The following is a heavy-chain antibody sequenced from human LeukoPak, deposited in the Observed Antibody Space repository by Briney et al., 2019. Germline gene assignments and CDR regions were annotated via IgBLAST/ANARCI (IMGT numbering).Heavy chain of an antibody. CDR1: GLTFSVSA. V-gene: IGHV3-73*01. Sequence: PGGSLRLSCSASGLTFSVSAIHWVRQASGKGLEWVGRIKTKAGNYATAYAASVKGRFTISRDDSTNTAYLQMNSLKTEDTAVYYCTHPAYYYNVDVWGKGTTVTVSS. J-gene: IGHJ6*04. D-gene: IGHD6-25*01. CDR3: THPAYYYNVDV. CDR2: IKTKAGNYAT.